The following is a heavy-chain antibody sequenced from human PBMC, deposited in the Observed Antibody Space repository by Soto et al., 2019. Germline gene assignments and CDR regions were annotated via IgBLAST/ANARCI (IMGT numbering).Heavy chain of an antibody. V-gene: IGHV3-74*01. CDR3: ARDKRYCSSTSCRYYYYGMDV. CDR2: INGNGSTT. CDR1: GFSFSRHW. Sequence: GGSLRLSCAASGFSFSRHWMHWVRQPPGKGLVWVSRINGNGSTTSDADFVKGRVTISRDNAKNTLYLQMNSLGDEDTAVYYCARDKRYCSSTSCRYYYYGMDVWGQGTTVTVSS. D-gene: IGHD2-2*01. J-gene: IGHJ6*02.